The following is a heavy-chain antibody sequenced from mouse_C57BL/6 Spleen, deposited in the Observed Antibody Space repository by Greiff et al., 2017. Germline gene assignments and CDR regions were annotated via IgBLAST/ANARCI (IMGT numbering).Heavy chain of an antibody. CDR3: ARGAGSPFDY. D-gene: IGHD3-3*01. CDR1: GYTFTSYW. CDR2: IYPSDSET. J-gene: IGHJ2*01. Sequence: VQLQQPGAELVRPGSSVKLSCKASGYTFTSYWMDWVKQRPGQGLEWIGNIYPSDSETHYNQKFKDKATFTVDKSSSTAYMQLSSLTSEDSAVYYCARGAGSPFDYWGQGTTLTVSS. V-gene: IGHV1-61*01.